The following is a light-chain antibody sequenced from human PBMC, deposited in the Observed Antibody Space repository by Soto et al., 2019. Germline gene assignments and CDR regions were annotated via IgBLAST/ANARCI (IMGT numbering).Light chain of an antibody. J-gene: IGLJ1*01. V-gene: IGLV2-14*01. Sequence: QSALTQPASVSGSPGQSITIACTGTSSDIGGYNFVSWYQQHPGKAPKLLIYDVGNRPSGVSNRFSGSKSRNTASLTISGLQAEDEAHYYCNSYRTVSTYVFGTGTKVTVL. CDR3: NSYRTVSTYV. CDR1: SSDIGGYNF. CDR2: DVG.